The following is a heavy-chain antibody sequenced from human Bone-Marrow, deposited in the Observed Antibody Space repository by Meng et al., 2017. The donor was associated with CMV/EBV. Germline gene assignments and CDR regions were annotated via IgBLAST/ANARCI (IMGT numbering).Heavy chain of an antibody. J-gene: IGHJ4*02. CDR2: IYTSGST. CDR3: ARTQDTAMVAYYFDY. V-gene: IGHV4-4*07. Sequence: QVQLQESGPGLLKPSQTLSLTCTVSGGSISSDYWSWIRQPAGKGLEWIGRIYTSGSTNYNPSLKSRVTMSVDTSKNQFSLKLSSVTAADTAVYYCARTQDTAMVAYYFDYWGQGTLVTVSS. CDR1: GGSISSDY. D-gene: IGHD5-18*01.